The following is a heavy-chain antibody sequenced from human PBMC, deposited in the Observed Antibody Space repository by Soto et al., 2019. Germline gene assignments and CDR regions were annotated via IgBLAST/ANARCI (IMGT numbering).Heavy chain of an antibody. CDR2: ISYDGSNK. D-gene: IGHD2-15*01. CDR1: GFTFSSYG. V-gene: IGHV3-30*18. CDR3: AKVDIVVVVAATIDY. J-gene: IGHJ4*02. Sequence: GGSLRLSCAASGFTFSSYGMHWVRQAPGKGLEWVAVISYDGSNKYYADSVKGRFTISRDNSKNTLYLQMNSLRAEDTAVYYCAKVDIVVVVAATIDYWGQGTLVTVSS.